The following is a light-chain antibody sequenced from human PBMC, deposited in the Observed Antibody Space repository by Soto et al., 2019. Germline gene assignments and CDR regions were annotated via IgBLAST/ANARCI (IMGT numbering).Light chain of an antibody. Sequence: EIVLTQSPGTLSLSPGERATLSCRASQSVRSSYLAWYQQRPGQAPRLLTYDASSRATGIPDRFSGSGSGTDFTLTISRLEPEDSAVYYCRQYGSSPLTFGGGTKVEIK. CDR3: RQYGSSPLT. CDR1: QSVRSSY. J-gene: IGKJ4*01. V-gene: IGKV3-20*01. CDR2: DAS.